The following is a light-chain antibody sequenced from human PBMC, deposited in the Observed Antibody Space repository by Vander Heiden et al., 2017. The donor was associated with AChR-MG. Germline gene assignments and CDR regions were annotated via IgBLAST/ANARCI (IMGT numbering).Light chain of an antibody. CDR2: DAS. J-gene: IGKJ4*01. Sequence: EIVLTQSPATLSLSPGERATLSCRASQSISSYLGWYQQKPGQAPRLLIYDASNTATGITARFSGSGSGTDFTLTISSLEPEDFAVYYCQQRSTWPLTFGGGTKVEIK. CDR3: QQRSTWPLT. V-gene: IGKV3-11*01. CDR1: QSISSY.